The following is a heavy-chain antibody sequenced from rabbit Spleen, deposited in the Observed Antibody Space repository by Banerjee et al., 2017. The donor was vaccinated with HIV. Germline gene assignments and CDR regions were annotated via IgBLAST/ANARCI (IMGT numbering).Heavy chain of an antibody. D-gene: IGHD1-1*01. J-gene: IGHJ4*01. CDR3: AREDGGGNYVYGL. CDR2: IYAGSDNT. V-gene: IGHV1S40*01. CDR1: GFSFSGGYW. Sequence: QSLEESGGDLVKPGASLTLTCKASGFSFSGGYWICWVRQAPGKGLEWIACIYAGSDNTYYTNWAKGRFTITKTSSTTVTLQMTSLTAADTATYFCAREDGGGNYVYGLWGPGPLVTVS.